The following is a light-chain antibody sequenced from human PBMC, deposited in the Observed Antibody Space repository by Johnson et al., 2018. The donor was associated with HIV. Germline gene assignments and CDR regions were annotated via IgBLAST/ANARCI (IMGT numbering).Light chain of an antibody. V-gene: IGLV1-51*01. Sequence: QSVLTQPPSVSAAPGQKVTISCSGSSSNIGNNYVSWYQQFPVTAPKLLIYDNNKRPSGIPDLFSGSKSGTSATLGITGLQTGDEADYYCGTWDSSLSAYVFGTGTKVTVL. J-gene: IGLJ1*01. CDR1: SSNIGNNY. CDR2: DNN. CDR3: GTWDSSLSAYV.